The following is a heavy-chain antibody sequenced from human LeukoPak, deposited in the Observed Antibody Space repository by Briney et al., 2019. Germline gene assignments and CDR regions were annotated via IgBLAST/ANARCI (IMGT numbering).Heavy chain of an antibody. CDR1: GGSISSDDYY. Sequence: PSETLSLTCTVSGGSISSDDYYWSWIRQPPGKGLEWIGYIYHSGSTYYNPSLKSRVTISVDRSKNQFSLKLSSVTAADTAVYYCARDLTTDYWGQGTLVTVSS. CDR2: IYHSGST. CDR3: ARDLTTDY. V-gene: IGHV4-30-2*01. D-gene: IGHD1/OR15-1a*01. J-gene: IGHJ4*02.